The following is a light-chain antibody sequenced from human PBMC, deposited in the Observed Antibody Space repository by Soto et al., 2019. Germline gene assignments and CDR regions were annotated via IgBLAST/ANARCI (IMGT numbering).Light chain of an antibody. CDR3: MQATQAPWK. Sequence: DIVMTKTPLSSPVTLGQAASISCRSSQSLVHNDGNTYLSWFQQRPGQPPILLLYKISDRFSGVPDRFSGSGTGTDFIQTISRVEAEAVGVYYCMQATQAPWKFGQGTKEEIK. CDR2: KIS. J-gene: IGKJ1*01. CDR1: QSLVHNDGNTY. V-gene: IGKV2-24*01.